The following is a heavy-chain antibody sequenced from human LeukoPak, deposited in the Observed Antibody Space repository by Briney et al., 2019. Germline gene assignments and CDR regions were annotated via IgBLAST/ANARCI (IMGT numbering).Heavy chain of an antibody. CDR1: GGSFSSYY. J-gene: IGHJ3*02. CDR2: IYTSGST. Sequence: PSETLSLTCTVSGGSFSSYYWSWIRQPAGKGLEWIGRIYTSGSTNYNSSLKSRVTMSVDTSKNQVSLKLSSVTAADTAVYYCARPSRSISTAGAFDIWGQGTMVTVSS. D-gene: IGHD3-10*01. CDR3: ARPSRSISTAGAFDI. V-gene: IGHV4-4*07.